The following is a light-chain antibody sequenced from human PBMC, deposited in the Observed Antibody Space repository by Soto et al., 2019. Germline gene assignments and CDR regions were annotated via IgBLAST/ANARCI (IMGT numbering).Light chain of an antibody. CDR2: AAS. Sequence: DIQLTQSPSFLSESVGDRVTITCRASQGISSYLAWYQQKPGKAPKLLIYAASTLQSGVPLRFSGSGSGTSFTLTISSLQPEDFATYYCQQLLSYPITFGQGTRLEIK. CDR1: QGISSY. J-gene: IGKJ5*01. V-gene: IGKV1-9*01. CDR3: QQLLSYPIT.